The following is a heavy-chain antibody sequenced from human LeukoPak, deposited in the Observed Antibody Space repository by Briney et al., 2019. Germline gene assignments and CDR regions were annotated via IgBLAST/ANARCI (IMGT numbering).Heavy chain of an antibody. CDR3: ARDPYSSGCCH. CDR2: IYYSGST. CDR1: GGSISSSPYY. J-gene: IGHJ4*02. V-gene: IGHV4-39*02. Sequence: PSETLSLTCTVSGGSISSSPYYWGWIRQPPGKGLEWIGTIYYSGSTYYNPSLKSRVTISVDTSKNQFSLRLSSVTAADTAVYYCARDPYSSGCCHWGQGTLVTVSS. D-gene: IGHD6-19*01.